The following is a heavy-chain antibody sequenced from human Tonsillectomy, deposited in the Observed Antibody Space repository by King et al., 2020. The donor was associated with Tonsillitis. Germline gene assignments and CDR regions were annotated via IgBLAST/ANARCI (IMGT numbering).Heavy chain of an antibody. V-gene: IGHV4-34*01. CDR3: ARVRWGLDYYMDV. CDR1: GESFSGYY. J-gene: IGHJ6*03. CDR2: INHSGST. D-gene: IGHD1-26*01. Sequence: VQLQQWGAGLLKPSETLSLTCAVYGESFSGYYWNWIRQPPGKGLEWIGEINHSGSTNYNPSLKSRVTISVDTSKNQFSLKLTSVTAADTAVYYRARVRWGLDYYMDVWGKGTTVTVSS.